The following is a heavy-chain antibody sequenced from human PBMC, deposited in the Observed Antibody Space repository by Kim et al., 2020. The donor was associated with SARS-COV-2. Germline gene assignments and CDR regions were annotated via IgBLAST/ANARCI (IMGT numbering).Heavy chain of an antibody. Sequence: RFTISRDNSKNTLYLQMNSQRAEDTAVYYCAKDVDSYYYDSNGYSFCDYWGQGTLVTVSS. J-gene: IGHJ4*02. D-gene: IGHD3-22*01. V-gene: IGHV3-30*02. CDR3: AKDVDSYYYDSNGYSFCDY.